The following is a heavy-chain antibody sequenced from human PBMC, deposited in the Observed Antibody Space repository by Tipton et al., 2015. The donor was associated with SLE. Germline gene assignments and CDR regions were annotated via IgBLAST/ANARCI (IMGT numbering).Heavy chain of an antibody. D-gene: IGHD5-24*01. CDR3: ARMRGGYNAHH. CDR1: GASISGHY. J-gene: IGHJ5*02. CDR2: ISYSGST. V-gene: IGHV4-59*11. Sequence: TLSLTCSVSGASISGHYWYWIRQPPGKGLEWIGYISYSGSTNYNPPVRSRVSISLDTSKNQFSLKVKSVTTADTAVYYCARMRGGYNAHHWGQGILVTVSS.